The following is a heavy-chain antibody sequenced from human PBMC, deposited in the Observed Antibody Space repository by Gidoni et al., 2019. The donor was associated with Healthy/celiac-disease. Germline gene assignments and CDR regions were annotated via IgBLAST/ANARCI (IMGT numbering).Heavy chain of an antibody. CDR1: GFTFSSYS. CDR2: ISSSSSTI. V-gene: IGHV3-48*01. D-gene: IGHD3-10*01. CDR3: ARDFTQTTLWFGELKEAY. J-gene: IGHJ4*02. Sequence: EVQLVESGGGLVQPGGSLRLSCAASGFTFSSYSMNWVRQAPGKGLEWVSYISSSSSTIYYADSVKGRFTISRDNAKNSLYLQMNSLRAEDTAVYYCARDFTQTTLWFGELKEAYWGQGTLVTVSS.